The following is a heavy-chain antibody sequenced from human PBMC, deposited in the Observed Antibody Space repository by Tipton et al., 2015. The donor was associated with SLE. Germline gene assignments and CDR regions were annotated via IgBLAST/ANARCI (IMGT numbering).Heavy chain of an antibody. CDR2: IYYSGRT. Sequence: TLSLTCTVSGGSISSLYWSWIRQPPGKGLEWIGYIYYSGRTNYNPSLKSRVTISVDTSKNQFSLKLSSVTAADTAVYYCARGIAVGGFDYWGQGTLVTVSS. CDR1: GGSISSLY. CDR3: ARGIAVGGFDY. D-gene: IGHD6-19*01. J-gene: IGHJ4*02. V-gene: IGHV4-59*11.